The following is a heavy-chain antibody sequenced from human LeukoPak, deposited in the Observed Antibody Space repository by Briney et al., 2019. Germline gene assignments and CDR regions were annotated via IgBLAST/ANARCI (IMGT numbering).Heavy chain of an antibody. Sequence: GGSLRLSCEASGFTFSSYWMHWVRQVPGKGLVWVSRINSDGSSTSYADSVKGRFTISRDNAKNSLYLQMDSLRAEDTAMYYCARDWNHSPDFWGQGTLVTVSS. D-gene: IGHD1-1*01. V-gene: IGHV3-74*01. CDR3: ARDWNHSPDF. J-gene: IGHJ4*02. CDR1: GFTFSSYW. CDR2: INSDGSST.